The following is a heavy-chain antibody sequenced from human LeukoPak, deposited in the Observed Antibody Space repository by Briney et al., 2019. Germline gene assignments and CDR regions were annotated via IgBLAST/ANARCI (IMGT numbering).Heavy chain of an antibody. CDR1: GFIFSSYA. V-gene: IGHV3-64*02. CDR2: ITGNGGGT. D-gene: IGHD1-1*01. Sequence: PGGSLRLSCAASGFIFSSYAMQWVRQAPGKELECISAITGNGGGTFYADSVKGRFIISRDNSKNTLFLQMDSLKAEDMAVYYCVRGGQSTNCFDYWGQGILVTVSS. J-gene: IGHJ4*02. CDR3: VRGGQSTNCFDY.